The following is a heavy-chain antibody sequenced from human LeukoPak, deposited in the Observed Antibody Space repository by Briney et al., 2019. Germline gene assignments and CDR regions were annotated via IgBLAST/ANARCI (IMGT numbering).Heavy chain of an antibody. D-gene: IGHD3-10*01. CDR3: ARVPYRSGDSFGI. J-gene: IGHJ3*02. CDR1: GGSMSSGIYS. Sequence: SETLSLTCAVSGGSMSSGIYSWSWIRQPPGKGLEWIGYIYHSESTYYNPSLESRVTISGDTSNNQFSLKLTSVTAADTAVYYCARVPYRSGDSFGIWGQGTLVTVSS. CDR2: IYHSEST. V-gene: IGHV4-30-2*01.